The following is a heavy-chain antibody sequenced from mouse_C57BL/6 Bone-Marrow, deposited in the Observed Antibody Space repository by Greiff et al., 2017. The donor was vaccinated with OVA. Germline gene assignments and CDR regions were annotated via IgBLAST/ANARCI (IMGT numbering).Heavy chain of an antibody. J-gene: IGHJ2*01. V-gene: IGHV1-26*01. CDR3: AGGIHGSSRYFDY. CDR1: GYTFTDYY. D-gene: IGHD1-1*01. Sequence: EVQLQQSGPELVKPGASVKISCKASGYTFTDYYMTWVKQSHGKSLEWIGDITPNNGGTSYNQKFKGKATLTVDKSSSTAYMELRSLTSEDSAVYYCAGGIHGSSRYFDYWGQGTTLTVSS. CDR2: ITPNNGGT.